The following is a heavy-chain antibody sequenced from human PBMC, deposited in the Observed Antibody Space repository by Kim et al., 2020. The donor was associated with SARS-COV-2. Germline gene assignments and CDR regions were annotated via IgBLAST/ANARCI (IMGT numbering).Heavy chain of an antibody. CDR3: ARDSIYYYDCRGSSYYYYGMDV. D-gene: IGHD3-22*01. CDR2: IKQDGSEK. J-gene: IGHJ6*02. Sequence: GGSLRLSCAASGFTFSSYWMSWVRQAPGKGLEWVANIKQDGSEKYYVDSVKGRFTISRDNAKNSLYLQMNSLRAEDTAVYYCARDSIYYYDCRGSSYYYYGMDVWGQGTTVTVSS. V-gene: IGHV3-7*03. CDR1: GFTFSSYW.